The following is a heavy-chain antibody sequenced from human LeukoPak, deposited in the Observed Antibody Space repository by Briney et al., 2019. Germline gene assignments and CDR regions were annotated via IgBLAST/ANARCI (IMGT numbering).Heavy chain of an antibody. Sequence: GGSLRLSCEASGFTFSNYAMSWVRQAPGKGLEWVSAISGSGGSTYNADSVKGRFTISRDNSKNTLFLQMSSLRAEDTAVYYCAKVARYSSGWYGDYFDYWGQGTLVTVSS. CDR2: ISGSGGST. V-gene: IGHV3-23*01. CDR3: AKVARYSSGWYGDYFDY. D-gene: IGHD6-19*01. J-gene: IGHJ4*02. CDR1: GFTFSNYA.